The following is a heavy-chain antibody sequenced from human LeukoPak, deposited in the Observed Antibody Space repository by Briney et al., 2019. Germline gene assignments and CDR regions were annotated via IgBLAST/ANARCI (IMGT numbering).Heavy chain of an antibody. CDR3: ARVLECEYYYMDV. CDR1: GGTFSSYA. CDR2: IIPIFGTA. Sequence: ASVKVSCNASGGTFSSYAIIWVRQAPGQGLEWMGRIIPIFGTANYAQKFQGRVTITADKSTSTAYMELSSLRSEDTAVYYCARVLECEYYYMDVWGKGTTVTVSS. J-gene: IGHJ6*03. D-gene: IGHD3-3*01. V-gene: IGHV1-69*06.